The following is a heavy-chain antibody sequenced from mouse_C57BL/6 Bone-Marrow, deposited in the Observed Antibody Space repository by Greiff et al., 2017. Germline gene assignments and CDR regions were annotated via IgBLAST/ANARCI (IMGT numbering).Heavy chain of an antibody. D-gene: IGHD2-4*01. J-gene: IGHJ2*01. Sequence: VQLQQSGPELVKPGASVQIPCKASGYTFTDYNMDWVKQSHGKSLEWIGDINPNNGGTIYNQKFKGKATLTVDTSSSTAYMELRSLTSEDTAVYYCARSRDYDLYYFDYWGQGTTLTVSS. V-gene: IGHV1-18*01. CDR3: ARSRDYDLYYFDY. CDR1: GYTFTDYN. CDR2: INPNNGGT.